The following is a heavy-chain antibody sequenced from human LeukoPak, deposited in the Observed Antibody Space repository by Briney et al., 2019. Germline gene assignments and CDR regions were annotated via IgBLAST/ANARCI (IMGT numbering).Heavy chain of an antibody. CDR3: ARSGDIVVVVAATQDAFDI. CDR1: GFTFSSYW. J-gene: IGHJ3*02. V-gene: IGHV3-7*01. D-gene: IGHD2-15*01. Sequence: GGSLRLSCAASGFTFSSYWMSWVRQAPGKGLEWVANIKQDGSEKYYVDSVKGRFTISRDNAKNSLYLQMNSLRAEDTAVYYCARSGDIVVVVAATQDAFDIWGQGTMVTVSS. CDR2: IKQDGSEK.